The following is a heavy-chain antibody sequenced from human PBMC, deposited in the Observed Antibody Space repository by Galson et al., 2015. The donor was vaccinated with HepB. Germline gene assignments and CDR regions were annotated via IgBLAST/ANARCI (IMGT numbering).Heavy chain of an antibody. D-gene: IGHD5-18*01. CDR2: IYHGGST. V-gene: IGHV4-30-2*01. CDR1: GASISGYTYS. J-gene: IGHJ3*02. Sequence: TLSLTCAVSGASISGYTYSWNWIRQPPGKGLEWIGNIYHGGSTYYNPSLKSRVTISVDRSKNQFSLKLSSVTAADTAVYYCARALLLTPDTVMADLGGGAFDIWGQGTMVAVSS. CDR3: ARALLLTPDTVMADLGGGAFDI.